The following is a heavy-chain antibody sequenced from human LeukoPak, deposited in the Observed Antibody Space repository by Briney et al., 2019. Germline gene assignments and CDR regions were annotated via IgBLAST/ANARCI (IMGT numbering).Heavy chain of an antibody. CDR3: ARALSSYYDFWSGYYGPGPYYFDY. J-gene: IGHJ4*02. CDR1: GYTFTSYY. Sequence: GASVKVSCKASGYTFTSYYMHWVRQAPGQGLEWVGIINPSGGSTSYAQKFQGRVTMTRDMSTSTVYMELSSLRSEDTAVYYCARALSSYYDFWSGYYGPGPYYFDYWGQGTLVTVSS. CDR2: INPSGGST. V-gene: IGHV1-46*01. D-gene: IGHD3-3*01.